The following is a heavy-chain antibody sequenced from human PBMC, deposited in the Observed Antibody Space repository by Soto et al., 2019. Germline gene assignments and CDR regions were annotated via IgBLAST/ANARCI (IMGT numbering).Heavy chain of an antibody. V-gene: IGHV4-34*01. Sequence: SETLSLTCAVYGVSFSDHYWSWIRQPPGKGLEWIGEINHSGSTKYDPSLKSRVTISIDTSKKQFFLKLSSVTAADTAVYYCARLPFYYGSGSYYIHLWGQGTLVTVSS. J-gene: IGHJ5*02. CDR2: INHSGST. D-gene: IGHD3-10*01. CDR3: ARLPFYYGSGSYYIHL. CDR1: GVSFSDHY.